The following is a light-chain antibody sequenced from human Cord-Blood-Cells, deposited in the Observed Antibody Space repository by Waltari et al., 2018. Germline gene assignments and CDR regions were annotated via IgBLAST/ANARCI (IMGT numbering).Light chain of an antibody. CDR1: QSVSSSY. CDR2: GAS. Sequence: EIVLTQSPGTLSLSPGERATISCRASQSVSSSYLAWYQQKPGQAPRLLIYGASSRATGIPDRFSGSGSGTDFTLTISRLEPEDFAVYYGQQYGSSPTFGQGTKVEIK. CDR3: QQYGSSPT. V-gene: IGKV3-20*01. J-gene: IGKJ1*01.